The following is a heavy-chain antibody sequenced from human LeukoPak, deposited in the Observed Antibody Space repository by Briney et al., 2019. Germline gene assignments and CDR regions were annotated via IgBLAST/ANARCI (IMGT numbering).Heavy chain of an antibody. Sequence: GGSLRLSCAASRFTFSNYAMTWVRQAPGKGLEWVSNISDSGGSTYYAASVKGRFTISRDNSKNTLYLQMGSLRAEDTAVYYRAKGTYFDWLLSRGYYIDYWGQGTLVTVSS. CDR1: RFTFSNYA. D-gene: IGHD3-9*01. J-gene: IGHJ4*02. CDR3: AKGTYFDWLLSRGYYIDY. V-gene: IGHV3-23*01. CDR2: ISDSGGST.